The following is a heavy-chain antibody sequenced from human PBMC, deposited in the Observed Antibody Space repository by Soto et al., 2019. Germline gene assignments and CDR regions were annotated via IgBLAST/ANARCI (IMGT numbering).Heavy chain of an antibody. Sequence: PSETLSLTCSVSGDSISSGTSYWGWVRQPPGKGLEWIGSTYYSGSSHYNPSLKSRVIISVDMSKNQFSLKLSSVTAADTAVYYCARVPGFSDWYFDLWGRGTLVTVSS. V-gene: IGHV4-39*01. D-gene: IGHD3-9*01. CDR1: GDSISSGTSY. CDR2: TYYSGSS. CDR3: ARVPGFSDWYFDL. J-gene: IGHJ2*01.